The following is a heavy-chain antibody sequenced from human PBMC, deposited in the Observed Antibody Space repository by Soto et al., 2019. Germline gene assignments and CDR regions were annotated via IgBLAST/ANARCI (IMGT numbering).Heavy chain of an antibody. Sequence: GGSLRLSCAASGFTFSSYAMHWVRQAPGKGLEWVAVISYDGSNKYYAGSVKGRFTISRDNSKNTLYLQMNSLRAEDTAVYYCAREVWGVVAAHYYGMDVWGQGTTVTVSS. V-gene: IGHV3-30-3*01. J-gene: IGHJ6*02. CDR3: AREVWGVVAAHYYGMDV. CDR1: GFTFSSYA. D-gene: IGHD3-22*01. CDR2: ISYDGSNK.